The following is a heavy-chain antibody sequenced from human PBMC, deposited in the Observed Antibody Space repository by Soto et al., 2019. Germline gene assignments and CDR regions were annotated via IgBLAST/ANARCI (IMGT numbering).Heavy chain of an antibody. Sequence: KQSQTLSLTCAISGDSVSSNSAAWNWIRQSPSRGLEWLGRTYYRSKWYNDYAVSVKSRITINPDTSKNQFSLQLNSVTPEDTAVYYCARGSGWYGTYYYYGMDVWGQGTTVTVSS. CDR1: GDSVSSNSAA. D-gene: IGHD6-19*01. V-gene: IGHV6-1*01. CDR2: TYYRSKWYN. CDR3: ARGSGWYGTYYYYGMDV. J-gene: IGHJ6*02.